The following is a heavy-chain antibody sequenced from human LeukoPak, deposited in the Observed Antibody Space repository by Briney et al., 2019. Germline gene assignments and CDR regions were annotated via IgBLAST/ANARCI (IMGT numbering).Heavy chain of an antibody. V-gene: IGHV3-23*01. D-gene: IGHD2-15*01. J-gene: IGHJ4*02. CDR3: AKGYCSGGSCYCGVDY. CDR1: GFTFYNYA. Sequence: GGSLRLSCAASGFTFYNYAMSWVRQAPGKGLEWVSAISGGGGSLHYAESVKGRFTISRDNSKSTVYLQMNNLGAEDTAVYYCAKGYCSGGSCYCGVDYWGQGTLVTVSS. CDR2: ISGGGGSL.